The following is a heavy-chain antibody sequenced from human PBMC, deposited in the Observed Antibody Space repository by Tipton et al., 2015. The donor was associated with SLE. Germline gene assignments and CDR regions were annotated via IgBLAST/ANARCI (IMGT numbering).Heavy chain of an antibody. V-gene: IGHV4-34*01. CDR1: GGSFHGYY. J-gene: IGHJ4*02. Sequence: TLSLTCAVYGGSFHGYYWSWIRQPPGKGLEWIGESNHRGDTNYNPSLKSRVTISVDTSKNQFSLKLSSVTAADTAVYYCARHRPPTWDSTNWSPIDYWGQGTLVTVSS. CDR2: SNHRGDT. D-gene: IGHD1-1*01. CDR3: ARHRPPTWDSTNWSPIDY.